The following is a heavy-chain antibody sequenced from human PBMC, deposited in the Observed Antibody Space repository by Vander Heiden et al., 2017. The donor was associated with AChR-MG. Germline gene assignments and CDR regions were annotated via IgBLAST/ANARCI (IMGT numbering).Heavy chain of an antibody. CDR3: AKVASGDHYGSSDY. Sequence: EVQLLESGGGLVQPGGSLRLSCAASGFTFRSYAMTSVRQAPGKGLEWVSTMSDGGGITNYADSVKGRFTISRDNSKNTLYLQMNSLRAEDTAVYYCAKVASGDHYGSSDYWCHGTLITVSS. J-gene: IGHJ4*01. CDR1: GFTFRSYA. D-gene: IGHD3-22*01. CDR2: MSDGGGIT. V-gene: IGHV3-23*01.